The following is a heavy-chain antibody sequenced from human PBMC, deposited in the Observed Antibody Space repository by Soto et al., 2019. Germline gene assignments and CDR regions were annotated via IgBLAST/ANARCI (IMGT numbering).Heavy chain of an antibody. V-gene: IGHV4-30-4*01. CDR1: GGSISSGDYY. J-gene: IGHJ5*02. D-gene: IGHD2-15*01. CDR2: TYYSGST. Sequence: PSETLSLTCTVSGGSISSGDYYWSWIRQPPGKGLEWIGYTYYSGSTYYNPSLKSRVTISVDTSKNQFSLKLSSVTAADTAVYYCAREAMWCSGGSCYPNWFDPWGQGTLVTVSS. CDR3: AREAMWCSGGSCYPNWFDP.